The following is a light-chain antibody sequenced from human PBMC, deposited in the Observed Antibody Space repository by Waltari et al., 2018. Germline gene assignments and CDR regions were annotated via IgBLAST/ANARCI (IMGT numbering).Light chain of an antibody. CDR1: QTIYNS. V-gene: IGKV1-39*01. CDR3: QQSYTLPYT. CDR2: DTS. J-gene: IGKJ2*01. Sequence: DIQMTQSPSPLSASVGDRVTITCRASQTIYNSLNWYQHKPGKAPKLLISDTSTLQSGVHSRFSGRGSGTEFTLTISRLQPEDFGTYYCQQSYTLPYTFGQGTKL.